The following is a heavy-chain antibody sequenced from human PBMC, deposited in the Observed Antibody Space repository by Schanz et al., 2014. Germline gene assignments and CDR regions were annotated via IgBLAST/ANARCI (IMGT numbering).Heavy chain of an antibody. CDR1: GFTFSTYA. V-gene: IGHV3-30*04. Sequence: VRLVESGGGLVKPWGSLRLSCAASGFTFSTYAFHWVRQTPGKGLEWMTLISDDGSDKYYADSVRGRFTISRDNSKNTLYLQMNSLRDDDTAIYYCAKIWTAHHLTGRPGWSDGMDVWGQGTTV. CDR2: ISDDGSDK. D-gene: IGHD3-3*01. J-gene: IGHJ6*02. CDR3: AKIWTAHHLTGRPGWSDGMDV.